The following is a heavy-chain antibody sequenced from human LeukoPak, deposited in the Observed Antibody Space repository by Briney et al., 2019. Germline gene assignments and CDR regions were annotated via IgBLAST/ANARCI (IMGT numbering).Heavy chain of an antibody. V-gene: IGHV4-59*01. D-gene: IGHD4-17*01. Sequence: SETLSLTCTMSGDSTNTYFWSWIRQPPGKGLEWIGYIYYTGTTNYNPSLKSRVTISVDASKNQFSLRLSSVAAADTAVYYCASKSSDHGELRFDYWGQGTLVTVSS. J-gene: IGHJ4*02. CDR1: GDSTNTYF. CDR3: ASKSSDHGELRFDY. CDR2: IYYTGTT.